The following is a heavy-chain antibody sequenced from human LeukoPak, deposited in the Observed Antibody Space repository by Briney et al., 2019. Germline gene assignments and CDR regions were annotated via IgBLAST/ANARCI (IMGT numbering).Heavy chain of an antibody. CDR2: ICSSGSTI. D-gene: IGHD3-16*02. CDR3: TRGRLGELSPFDY. J-gene: IGHJ4*02. Sequence: GSLRLSCAASGFTFSSYEMNWVRQAPGKGLEWVSYICSSGSTIYYADSVKGRFTISRDNAKNSLYLQMNSLRADDTAVYYCTRGRLGELSPFDYWGQGTLVTVSS. V-gene: IGHV3-48*03. CDR1: GFTFSSYE.